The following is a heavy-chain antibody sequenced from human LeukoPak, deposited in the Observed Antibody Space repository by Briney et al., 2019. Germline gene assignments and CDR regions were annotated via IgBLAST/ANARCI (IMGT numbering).Heavy chain of an antibody. CDR1: GYTFTSYG. V-gene: IGHV1-18*01. CDR3: ARDRLYSGSSVSSAV. Sequence: ASVKVSCKASGYTFTSYGISWVRQAPGHGLEWMGWISAYNGNTNYAQKLQGRVTMTTDTSTSTAYMELRSLRSDDTAVYYCARDRLYSGSSVSSAVWGQGTTVTVSS. J-gene: IGHJ6*02. D-gene: IGHD1-26*01. CDR2: ISAYNGNT.